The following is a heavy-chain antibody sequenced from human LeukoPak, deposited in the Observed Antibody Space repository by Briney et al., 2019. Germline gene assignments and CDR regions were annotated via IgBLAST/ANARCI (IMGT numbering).Heavy chain of an antibody. Sequence: GGSLRLSCVGSGFTFRSHAMSWVRQAPEKGLEFVSGIYENGGTTYYADSVKGRFSISRDNSKNTLYLQVDSLRGEDTAVYYCAKDFRIGYSAHFDYWGQGALVTVSS. J-gene: IGHJ4*02. CDR3: AKDFRIGYSAHFDY. CDR1: GFTFRSHA. CDR2: IYENGGTT. V-gene: IGHV3-23*01. D-gene: IGHD2-21*01.